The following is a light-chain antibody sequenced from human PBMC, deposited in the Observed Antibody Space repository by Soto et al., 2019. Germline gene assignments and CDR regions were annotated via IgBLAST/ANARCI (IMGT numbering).Light chain of an antibody. CDR1: QDISNY. CDR2: DAS. CDR3: QQYDNPQFT. V-gene: IGKV1-33*01. Sequence: DIQMTQSPSSLSASVGDRVTITCQASQDISNYLNWYQQRPGKAPKLLIYDASNLKTGVPSRFSGSGSGTDFTFTISSLQPEDSGTYYGQQYDNPQFTFGPGTKVDIK. J-gene: IGKJ3*01.